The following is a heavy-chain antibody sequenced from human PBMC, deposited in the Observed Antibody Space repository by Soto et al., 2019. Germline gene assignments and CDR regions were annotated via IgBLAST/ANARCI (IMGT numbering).Heavy chain of an antibody. J-gene: IGHJ6*04. CDR1: GYTFTSYY. CDR3: ASPKGMGAGGYYYSGMDV. CDR2: INPSGGST. Sequence: ASVKVSCKASGYTFTSYYMHWVRQAPGQGLEWMGIINPSGGSTSYAQKFQGRVTMTRDTSTSTVYMELSSLRSEDTAVYYCASPKGMGAGGYYYSGMDVWGKGTTVTVSS. D-gene: IGHD3-16*01. V-gene: IGHV1-46*01.